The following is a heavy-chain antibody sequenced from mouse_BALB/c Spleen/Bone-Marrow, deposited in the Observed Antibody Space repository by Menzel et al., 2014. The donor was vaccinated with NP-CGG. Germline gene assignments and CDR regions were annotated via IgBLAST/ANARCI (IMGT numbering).Heavy chain of an antibody. CDR3: AVYDYEGFAY. J-gene: IGHJ3*01. D-gene: IGHD2-4*01. CDR2: IDPANGNT. V-gene: IGHV14-3*02. Sequence: QESGAELVKPGASVKLSCTASGFNIKDTYMHWVKQRPEQGLEWIGRIDPANGNTKYDPKFQGKATITADTSSNTAYLQLSSLTSEDTAVYYCAVYDYEGFAYWGQGTLVTVSA. CDR1: GFNIKDTY.